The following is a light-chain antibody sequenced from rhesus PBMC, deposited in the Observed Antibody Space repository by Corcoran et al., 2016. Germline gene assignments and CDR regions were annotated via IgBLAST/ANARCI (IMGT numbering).Light chain of an antibody. CDR1: ENVNNY. J-gene: IGKJ4*01. CDR2: KAS. CDR3: QHNYGTPLT. Sequence: DIQMTQSPSSLSASVGDRVTITCRTSENVNNYLNWYQQNTGKAPKLLIYKASNLQSGVPSRVSGSGSGTDYTFTISSLQSEDVATYYCQHNYGTPLTFGGGTKVEIK. V-gene: IGKV1-74*01.